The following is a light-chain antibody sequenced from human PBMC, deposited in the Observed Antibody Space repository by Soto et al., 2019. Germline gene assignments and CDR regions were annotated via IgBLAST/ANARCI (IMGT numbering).Light chain of an antibody. Sequence: EIVLAQSPGTLSLSPGQRATLSCRASQSVSRDYVAWYQHKPGQAPRLRIYAASSRPSGIPDRFGGSGSGTDFTLTISRLEPEDFALYYCQQYVSSPLTFGGGTRVEFK. CDR3: QQYVSSPLT. CDR1: QSVSRDY. V-gene: IGKV3-20*01. CDR2: AAS. J-gene: IGKJ4*01.